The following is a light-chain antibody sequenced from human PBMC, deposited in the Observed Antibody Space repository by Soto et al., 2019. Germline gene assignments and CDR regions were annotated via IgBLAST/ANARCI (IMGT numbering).Light chain of an antibody. J-gene: IGLJ3*02. CDR3: NSYAGSNNWV. CDR1: SSDVGGYHY. CDR2: EVS. Sequence: QSALTQPPSASGSPGQSVTISCTGTSSDVGGYHYVSWYQQHPGKAPKPMIYEVSKRPSGVPDRFSGSKSGNTASLTVSGLQAEDEADYYCNSYAGSNNWVFGGGTKVTVL. V-gene: IGLV2-8*01.